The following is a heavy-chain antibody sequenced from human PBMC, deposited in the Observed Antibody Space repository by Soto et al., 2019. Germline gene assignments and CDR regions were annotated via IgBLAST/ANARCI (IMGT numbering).Heavy chain of an antibody. CDR3: ARGPAYYYGSGTFDY. CDR1: GGSISSGGYY. V-gene: IGHV4-31*03. Sequence: QVQLQESGPGLVTPSQTLSLPCTVSGGSISSGGYYWSWLRQLPGKGLEWLGYIYYSGCTYSNPSLKSRVTIAVDTSKNQFSLKLSSVTAADTAVYYCARGPAYYYGSGTFDYWGQETLVTVSS. J-gene: IGHJ4*02. CDR2: IYYSGCT. D-gene: IGHD3-10*01.